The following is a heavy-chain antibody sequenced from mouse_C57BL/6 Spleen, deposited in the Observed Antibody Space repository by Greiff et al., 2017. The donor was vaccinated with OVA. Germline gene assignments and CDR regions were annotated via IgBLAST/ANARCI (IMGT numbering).Heavy chain of an antibody. D-gene: IGHD1-1*01. CDR3: ARRGYYGSSYVWFAY. V-gene: IGHV5-17*01. CDR2: ISSGSSTI. CDR1: GFTFSDYG. J-gene: IGHJ3*01. Sequence: EVHLVESGGGLVKPGGSLKLSCAASGFTFSDYGMHWVRQAPEKGLEWVAYISSGSSTIYYADTVKGRFTISRDNAKNTLFLQMTSLRSEDTAMYYCARRGYYGSSYVWFAYWGQGTLVTVSA.